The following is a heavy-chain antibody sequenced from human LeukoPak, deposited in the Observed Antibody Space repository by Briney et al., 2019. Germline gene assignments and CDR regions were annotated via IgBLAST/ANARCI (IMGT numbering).Heavy chain of an antibody. J-gene: IGHJ6*02. CDR1: GYTFINYG. Sequence: GASVKVSCKASGYTFINYGINWVRQAPGQGLEWMGWISAYNGNTNYAQKLQGRATMTTDTSTNTAYMELRGLIFDDTAVYFCARDGPVTMVRGVMGMDVWGQGTTVTVSS. CDR3: ARDGPVTMVRGVMGMDV. D-gene: IGHD3-10*01. V-gene: IGHV1-18*01. CDR2: ISAYNGNT.